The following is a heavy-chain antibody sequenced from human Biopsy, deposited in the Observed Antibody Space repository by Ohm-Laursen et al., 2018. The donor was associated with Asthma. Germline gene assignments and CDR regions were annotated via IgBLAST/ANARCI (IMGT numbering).Heavy chain of an antibody. CDR1: GFSFGSFG. V-gene: IGHV3-30*03. Sequence: SLRLSCAAPGFSFGSFGMHWVRQVPGKGPEWVALISFDGRYEYYADSVKGRFTISRDNPMKRLYLQMSSLTAEDTAVYYCASRGGDFWSGYYMDYWGQGTLVTVSS. D-gene: IGHD3-3*01. CDR2: ISFDGRYE. CDR3: ASRGGDFWSGYYMDY. J-gene: IGHJ4*02.